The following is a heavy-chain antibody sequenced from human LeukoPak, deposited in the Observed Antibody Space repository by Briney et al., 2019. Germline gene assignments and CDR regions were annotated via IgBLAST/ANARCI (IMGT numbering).Heavy chain of an antibody. CDR2: IKQDESEK. D-gene: IGHD6-19*01. Sequence: GSLRLSCTASGFTFSSYWMSWVRQAPGKGLEWVANIKQDESEKFYVDSVKGRFTISRDNAKNSLYMQMNSLRAEDTAVYYCARGLNGQWLVDAFDIWGQGTMVTVSS. V-gene: IGHV3-7*01. CDR3: ARGLNGQWLVDAFDI. J-gene: IGHJ3*02. CDR1: GFTFSSYW.